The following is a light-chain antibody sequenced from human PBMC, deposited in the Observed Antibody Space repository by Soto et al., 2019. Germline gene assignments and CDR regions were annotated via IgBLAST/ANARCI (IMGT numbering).Light chain of an antibody. J-gene: IGKJ1*01. CDR2: GAS. CDR3: LQYGISGR. V-gene: IGKV3-20*01. Sequence: EIVMNQYPGTLSLSPGERATLSCMASQSVSNNYLAWYQQKPGQAPRLLIYGASNRATGIPDRFSGSGSGTDFTLTISRLEPEDFAVYYCLQYGISGRFGQGTKVDI. CDR1: QSVSNNY.